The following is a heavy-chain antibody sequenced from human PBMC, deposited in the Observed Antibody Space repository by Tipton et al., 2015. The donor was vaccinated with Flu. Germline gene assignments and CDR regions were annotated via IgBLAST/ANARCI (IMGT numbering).Heavy chain of an antibody. D-gene: IGHD3-22*01. Sequence: TLSLTCAVYGGSFSGYYWSWIRKPPGKGREWIGEINHSGSTNYNPSLKSRVTISVDTSKNQFSLKLSSVTAADTAVYYCARAPMHSSGYYDYWGQGTLVTVSS. CDR3: ARAPMHSSGYYDY. J-gene: IGHJ4*02. CDR2: INHSGST. CDR1: GGSFSGYY. V-gene: IGHV4-34*01.